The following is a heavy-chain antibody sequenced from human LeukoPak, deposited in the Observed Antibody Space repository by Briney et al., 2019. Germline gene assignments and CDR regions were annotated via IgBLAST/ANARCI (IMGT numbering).Heavy chain of an antibody. CDR3: ARGRYESSGYYCDY. CDR1: GYTFTNYD. CDR2: MNPNSGNT. Sequence: ASVKVSCKASGYTFTNYDINWVRQATGQGLEWMGWMNPNSGNTDYTQKFQGRVTMTRNTSISTAYMELSSLRSEDTAVYYCARGRYESSGYYCDYWGQGTQVTVSS. V-gene: IGHV1-8*01. D-gene: IGHD3-22*01. J-gene: IGHJ4*02.